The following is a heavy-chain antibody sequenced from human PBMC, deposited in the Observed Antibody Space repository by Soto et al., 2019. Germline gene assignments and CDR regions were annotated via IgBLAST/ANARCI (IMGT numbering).Heavy chain of an antibody. CDR1: GFTFSSYG. J-gene: IGHJ6*02. CDR3: ARDRWGGSYRLYYYYGMDV. V-gene: IGHV3-33*01. D-gene: IGHD1-26*01. Sequence: PGGSLRLSCSASGFTFSSYGMHWVRQAPGKGLEWVAVIWYDGSNKYYADSVNGRFTISRDNSKNTLYLQMNSLRAEDTAVYYCARDRWGGSYRLYYYYGMDVWGQGTTVTVSS. CDR2: IWYDGSNK.